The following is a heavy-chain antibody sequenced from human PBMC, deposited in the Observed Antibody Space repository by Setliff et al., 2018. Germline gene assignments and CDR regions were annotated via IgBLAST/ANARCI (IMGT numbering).Heavy chain of an antibody. V-gene: IGHV1-46*01. CDR3: ARDFLGQWGGKGGLDY. CDR2: MHPSGVGT. J-gene: IGHJ4*02. CDR1: GYSFPTDY. D-gene: IGHD6-19*01. Sequence: ASVKVSCKASGYSFPTDYIHWVRQAPGQELEWMGIMHPSGVGTSGPQKFQGRVTMTRDTSTSTVYMELSRLRSDDTAVYYCARDFLGQWGGKGGLDYWGQGTLVTVSS.